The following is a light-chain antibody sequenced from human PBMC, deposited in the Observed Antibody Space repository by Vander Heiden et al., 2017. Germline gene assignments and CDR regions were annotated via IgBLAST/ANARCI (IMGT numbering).Light chain of an antibody. CDR3: SSFAGFNNDV. CDR2: EVS. CDR1: RRDVGGYNY. J-gene: IGLJ1*01. V-gene: IGLV2-8*01. Sequence: QSALPQLPSASGSPGPSVPTSRTGPRRDVGGYNYVSWYQQHPGKAPKVVIDEVSQRPAGGPDRVSGSKSANTASLTVSGLQAEEEADYYCSSFAGFNNDVFGTGTKVTVL.